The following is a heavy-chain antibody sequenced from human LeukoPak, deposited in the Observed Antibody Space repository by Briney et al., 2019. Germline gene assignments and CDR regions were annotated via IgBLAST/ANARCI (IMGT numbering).Heavy chain of an antibody. CDR3: ARGLRQWLTRHAFDF. J-gene: IGHJ3*01. D-gene: IGHD6-19*01. Sequence: GRSLRPSCAASGFSFSSYGMHWVRHAPGKWMEWLAFIRDDGHAKYYADSVKGRFTISRVNSKNTMYLQMTSLTGEDPAVYYCARGLRQWLTRHAFDFWGQGTIVTVSS. V-gene: IGHV3-30*02. CDR1: GFSFSSYG. CDR2: IRDDGHAK.